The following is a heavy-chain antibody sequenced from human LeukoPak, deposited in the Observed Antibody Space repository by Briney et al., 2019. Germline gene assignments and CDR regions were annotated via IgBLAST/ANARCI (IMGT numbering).Heavy chain of an antibody. CDR1: GYTFTSYA. J-gene: IGHJ3*02. CDR3: ARDRLRGCSSTSCYQDAFDI. Sequence: GASVKVSCKASGYTFTSYAIHWVRQAPGQGLEWMGWINPNSGGTNYAQKFQGRVTMTRDTSISTAYMELSRLRSDDTAVYYCARDRLRGCSSTSCYQDAFDIWGQGTMVTVSS. V-gene: IGHV1-2*02. CDR2: INPNSGGT. D-gene: IGHD2-2*01.